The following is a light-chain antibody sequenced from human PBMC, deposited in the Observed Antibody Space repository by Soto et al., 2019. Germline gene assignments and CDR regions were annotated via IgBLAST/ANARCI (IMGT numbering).Light chain of an antibody. J-gene: IGKJ4*01. CDR2: EAS. Sequence: DVRVTQSPSTLSASVGDRVTITCRASLSFSSWLAGYQQNPGQAPKHLIYEASRLESGVPSRFSGSGSGTEFTLTIRSLQPDDFATYYCQQDNSYPLNFGGGTKVEIK. CDR1: LSFSSW. CDR3: QQDNSYPLN. V-gene: IGKV1-5*01.